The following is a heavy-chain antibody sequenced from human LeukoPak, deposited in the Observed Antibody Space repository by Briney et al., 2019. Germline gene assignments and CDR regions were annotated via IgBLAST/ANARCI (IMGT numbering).Heavy chain of an antibody. CDR1: GFTFSTYS. D-gene: IGHD1-14*01. Sequence: GGSLRLSCVASGFTFSTYSMTWVRQAPGKGLEWVSVISGNGGHIYYADSVKGRFTISRDNSKNTLYLQMNSLRAEDTAVYYCALHPGIGSVFFDYWGQGTLVTVSS. V-gene: IGHV3-23*01. J-gene: IGHJ4*02. CDR2: ISGNGGHI. CDR3: ALHPGIGSVFFDY.